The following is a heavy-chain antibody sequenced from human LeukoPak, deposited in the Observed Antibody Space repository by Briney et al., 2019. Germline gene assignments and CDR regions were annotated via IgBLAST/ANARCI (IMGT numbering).Heavy chain of an antibody. CDR2: ISAYNGNT. Sequence: ASVKVSCKASGYTFTNYGISWVRQAPGQGLEWMGWISAYNGNTYYTQNLQGRVTTTTDTSTSTAYMELRSLRSDDTAVYYCARDRYYFDSSDYYFFDYWGQGTLVTVSS. V-gene: IGHV1-18*01. D-gene: IGHD3-22*01. CDR1: GYTFTNYG. J-gene: IGHJ4*02. CDR3: ARDRYYFDSSDYYFFDY.